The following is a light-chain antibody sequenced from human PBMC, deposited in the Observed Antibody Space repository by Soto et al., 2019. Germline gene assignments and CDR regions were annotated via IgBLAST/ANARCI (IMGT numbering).Light chain of an antibody. CDR2: GAS. CDR3: QQYNNWPLT. Sequence: EIVLTQSPGTLSLSPGERATLFCRASQSVSSYLAWYQQKPGQAPRLLIYGASTRATDIPARFSGSGSGTEFTLTISSLQSEDFAVYYCQQYNNWPLTFGGGTKVDIK. J-gene: IGKJ4*01. CDR1: QSVSSY. V-gene: IGKV3-15*01.